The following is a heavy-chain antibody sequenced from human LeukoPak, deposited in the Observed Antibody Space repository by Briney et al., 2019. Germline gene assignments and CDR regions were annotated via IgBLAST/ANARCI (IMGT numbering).Heavy chain of an antibody. V-gene: IGHV3-7*01. Sequence: GGSLRLSCAASGFTFSSYWMSWVRQAPGKGLEWVANIKQDGSEKYYVDSVKGRFTISRDNAKNSLYLQMNSLRAEDTAVYYCARDERITIFGVALKPYYYYGMDVWGQGTTVTVSS. CDR1: GFTFSSYW. D-gene: IGHD3-3*01. J-gene: IGHJ6*02. CDR3: ARDERITIFGVALKPYYYYGMDV. CDR2: IKQDGSEK.